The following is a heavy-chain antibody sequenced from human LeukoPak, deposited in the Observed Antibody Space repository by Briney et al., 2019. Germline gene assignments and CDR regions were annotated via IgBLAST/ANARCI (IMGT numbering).Heavy chain of an antibody. D-gene: IGHD1-26*01. V-gene: IGHV3-74*01. J-gene: IGHJ4*02. CDR3: ARTIVEGYFDH. CDR2: INGDGSDT. Sequence: PGGSLRLSCAASGFTFSSYWMHWVRQAPGKGLVWVSRINGDGSDTSYADSVKGRFTISRDNAKNTLYLQMNSLRAEDTAIYYCARTIVEGYFDHWGQGAPVTVSS. CDR1: GFTFSSYW.